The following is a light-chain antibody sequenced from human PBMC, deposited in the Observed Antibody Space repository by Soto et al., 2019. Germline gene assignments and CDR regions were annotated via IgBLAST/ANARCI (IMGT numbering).Light chain of an antibody. V-gene: IGKV3-11*01. Sequence: EIEMTQSPATLSVSLGERATLSCRASQSVNSRLGWYQQKPGKVPRLLIYDTSTRATGIPCRFSGSGSGTDFTLTISSLAPEDFAVYYCQHRSNWPPGFGQGTRLEIK. J-gene: IGKJ5*01. CDR3: QHRSNWPPG. CDR1: QSVNSR. CDR2: DTS.